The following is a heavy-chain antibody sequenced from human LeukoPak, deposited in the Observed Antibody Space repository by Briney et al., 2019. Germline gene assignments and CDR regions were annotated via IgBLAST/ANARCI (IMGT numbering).Heavy chain of an antibody. J-gene: IGHJ6*02. CDR3: AGDYGGFEGVMDV. Sequence: SETLSLTCTVSGVSMSACYWMWIRQPPGKGLEWIGYIHHSGSTNYNPSLRSRVPISVDTSKNQFSLKLSAVTAADTAVYYCAGDYGGFEGVMDVWGQGITVTVSS. V-gene: IGHV4-59*08. D-gene: IGHD4-23*01. CDR1: GVSMSACY. CDR2: IHHSGST.